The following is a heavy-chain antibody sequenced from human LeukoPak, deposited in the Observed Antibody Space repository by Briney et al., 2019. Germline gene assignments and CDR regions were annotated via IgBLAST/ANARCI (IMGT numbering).Heavy chain of an antibody. V-gene: IGHV4-59*01. Sequence: SETLSLTCTVSGGSISSYYWSWIRQPPGKGLEWIGYIYYSGSTIYNPSLKSRVTMSLDTSKNQFSLKLSSVTAADTAVYYCARAQSSSWYYYYFYMDVWGKGTTVTVSS. D-gene: IGHD6-13*01. CDR3: ARAQSSSWYYYYFYMDV. CDR2: IYYSGST. J-gene: IGHJ6*03. CDR1: GGSISSYY.